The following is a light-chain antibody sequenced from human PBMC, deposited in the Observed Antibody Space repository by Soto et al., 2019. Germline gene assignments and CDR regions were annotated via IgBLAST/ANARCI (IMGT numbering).Light chain of an antibody. Sequence: QSVLTQSPSASASLGASVKLTCTLSSGHSSYAIAWHQQQPEKGPRYLMKLNSDGSHSKGDGIPDRFSGSSSGAERYLTICGLQSEDEADYYCQTWGTGIRVVFGGGNKVTVL. CDR1: SGHSSYA. J-gene: IGLJ2*01. CDR2: LNSDGSH. CDR3: QTWGTGIRVV. V-gene: IGLV4-69*01.